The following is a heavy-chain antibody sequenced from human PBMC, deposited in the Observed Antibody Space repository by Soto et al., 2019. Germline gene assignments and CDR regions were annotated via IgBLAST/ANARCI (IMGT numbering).Heavy chain of an antibody. CDR1: GDSVSNNGAA. D-gene: IGHD3-9*01. CDR3: ARTRLVLRYFGPPGPFDY. V-gene: IGHV6-1*01. CDR2: TYYRSKWFN. J-gene: IGHJ4*02. Sequence: SQTLSLTFAISGDSVSNNGAAWNWIRQSPSGGLEWLGRTYYRSKWFNDYAVSVKSRITISPDTSKNQFSLKLSSVTAADTAVYYCARTRLVLRYFGPPGPFDYWGQGTLVTVSS.